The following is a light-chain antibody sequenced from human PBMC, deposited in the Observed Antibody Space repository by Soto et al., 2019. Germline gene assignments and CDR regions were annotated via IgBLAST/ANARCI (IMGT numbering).Light chain of an antibody. Sequence: EIVLTQSPGTLSLSPGERATLSYRASQSVGSYLAWYQQKPVQAPRLLIYGSVNRATGIPDRFSGSESGTDFTLTISRLEPEDFAVYYCQQYGGSLLTFGGGTNVEIK. CDR2: GSV. V-gene: IGKV3-20*01. CDR3: QQYGGSLLT. J-gene: IGKJ4*01. CDR1: QSVGSY.